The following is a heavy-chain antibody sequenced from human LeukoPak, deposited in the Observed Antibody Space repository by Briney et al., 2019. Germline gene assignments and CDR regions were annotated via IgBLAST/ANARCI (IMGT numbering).Heavy chain of an antibody. CDR2: INPNSGGT. CDR1: GYTFTGYY. Sequence: ASVKVSCKASGYTFTGYYMHWVRQAPGQGLEWMGWINPNSGGTNYAQKFQGRVTMTRDTSISTAYMELSRLRSDDTAVYYCARDRPEDGYSSSWVFDYWGQGTLVTVSS. D-gene: IGHD6-13*01. J-gene: IGHJ4*02. CDR3: ARDRPEDGYSSSWVFDY. V-gene: IGHV1-2*02.